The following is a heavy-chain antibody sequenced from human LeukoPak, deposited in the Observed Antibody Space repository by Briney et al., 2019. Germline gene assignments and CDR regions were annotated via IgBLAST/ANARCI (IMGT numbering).Heavy chain of an antibody. Sequence: GGSLRLSCAASGFTFSSYWMSWVRQAPGKGLEWVANIKHDGSEKYYVDSVKGRFTISRDNAKNTLYLQMNSLRAEDTAVYYCARDGASGWYQYYYYYYMDVWGKGTTVTISS. V-gene: IGHV3-7*01. CDR2: IKHDGSEK. J-gene: IGHJ6*03. CDR3: ARDGASGWYQYYYYYYMDV. D-gene: IGHD6-19*01. CDR1: GFTFSSYW.